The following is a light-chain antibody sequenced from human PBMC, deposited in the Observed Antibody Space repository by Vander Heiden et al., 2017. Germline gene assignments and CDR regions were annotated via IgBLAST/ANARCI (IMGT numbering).Light chain of an antibody. CDR1: QSISTS. J-gene: IGKJ2*01. CDR3: QQSYSIPPT. CDR2: DAS. V-gene: IGKV1-39*01. Sequence: IPVTKSPSPLSPPVGDRVTITCRASQSISTSLNWYQQKPGKAPKLLIYDASSLQGGVPSRFSGSGSGTDFTLTISSLQPEDFATYHCQQSYSIPPTFGQGTKLEIK.